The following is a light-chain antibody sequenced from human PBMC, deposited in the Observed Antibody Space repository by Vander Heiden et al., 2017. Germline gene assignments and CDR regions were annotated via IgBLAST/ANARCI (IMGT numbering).Light chain of an antibody. J-gene: IGKJ5*01. CDR1: HDISNY. V-gene: IGKV1-33*01. CDR2: GAS. CDR3: QQDDNLPIT. Sequence: DIQMTQSPSTLSASVGDRVTITCQASHDISNYLNWYQQKPGKAPKLLIYGASSLETGVPSRFSGSGSGADFTFTISSLQPEDIATYYCQQDDNLPITFGQGTLMEIK.